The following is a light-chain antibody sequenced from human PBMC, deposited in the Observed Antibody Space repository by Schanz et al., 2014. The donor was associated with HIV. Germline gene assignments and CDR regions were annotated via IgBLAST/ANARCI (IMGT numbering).Light chain of an antibody. CDR3: SSYAGTSTFVV. CDR2: EVS. J-gene: IGLJ2*01. Sequence: QSALTQPPSASGSPGQSVTISCTGTSRDVGGYNYVSWYQQHPGKAPKLMIYEVSKRPSGVPDRFSGSKSGNTASLTVSGLQAEDEADYYCSSYAGTSTFVVFGGGTKLTVL. CDR1: SRDVGGYNY. V-gene: IGLV2-8*01.